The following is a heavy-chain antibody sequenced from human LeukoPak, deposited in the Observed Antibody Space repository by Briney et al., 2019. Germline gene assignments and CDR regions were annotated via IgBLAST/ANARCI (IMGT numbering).Heavy chain of an antibody. CDR1: GFTFSSYA. J-gene: IGHJ6*02. V-gene: IGHV3-64*01. CDR2: ISSNGGST. D-gene: IGHD3-10*01. CDR3: AEAGSGSYYRNYYYYYGMDV. Sequence: GGSLRLSCAASGFTFSSYAMHWVRQAPGKGLEYVSAISSNGGSTYYANSVKGRFTISRDNSKNTLYLQMGSLRAEDMAVYYCAEAGSGSYYRNYYYYYGMDVWGQGTTVTVSS.